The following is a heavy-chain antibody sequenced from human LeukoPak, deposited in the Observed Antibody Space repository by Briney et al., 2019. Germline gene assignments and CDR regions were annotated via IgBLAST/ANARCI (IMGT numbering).Heavy chain of an antibody. V-gene: IGHV4-59*08. CDR1: GDSISSYY. CDR2: IYYSGGT. J-gene: IGHJ3*02. D-gene: IGHD5-24*01. CDR3: ARHVTISGPYDASDI. Sequence: SETLSLTCTVSGDSISSYYWSWIRQPPGKGLEWIGYIYYSGGTGYNPSLKSRVTISVDTSKNQFSLKLRSVTAADTAVYYCARHVTISGPYDASDIWGQGTMVTVSP.